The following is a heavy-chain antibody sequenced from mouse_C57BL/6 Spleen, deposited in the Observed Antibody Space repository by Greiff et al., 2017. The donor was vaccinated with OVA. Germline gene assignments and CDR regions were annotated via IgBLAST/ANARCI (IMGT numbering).Heavy chain of an antibody. J-gene: IGHJ3*01. CDR2: IYPGDGDT. D-gene: IGHD2-3*01. V-gene: IGHV1-80*01. CDR1: GYAFSSYW. CDR3: ATIYDGYYEWFAY. Sequence: QLQQSGAELVKPGASVKISCKASGYAFSSYWMNWVKQRPGKGLEWIGQIYPGDGDTNYNGKFKGKATLTADTSSSTAYMQLSSLTSEDSAVYFCATIYDGYYEWFAYWGQGTLVTVSA.